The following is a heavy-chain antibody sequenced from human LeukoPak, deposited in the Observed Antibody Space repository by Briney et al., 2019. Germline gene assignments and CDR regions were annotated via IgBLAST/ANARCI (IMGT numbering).Heavy chain of an antibody. J-gene: IGHJ6*02. CDR2: IIPILGIA. D-gene: IGHD6-13*01. CDR3: AREGNEEQQLPSYYYYGMDV. V-gene: IGHV1-69*04. Sequence: GASVKVSCKASGYTFTSYGISWVRQAPGQGLEWMGRIIPILGIANYAQKFQGRVTITADKSTSTAYMELSSLRSEDTAVYYCAREGNEEQQLPSYYYYGMDVWGQGTTVTVSS. CDR1: GYTFTSYG.